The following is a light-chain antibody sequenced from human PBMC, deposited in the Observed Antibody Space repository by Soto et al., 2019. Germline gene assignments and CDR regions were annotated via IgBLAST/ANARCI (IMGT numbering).Light chain of an antibody. Sequence: QSVLTQPASVSGSPGQSITISCTGTSSDIGGYNYVSWYQQHPGKAPKLIICEVSNRPSGVSYRFSGSKSGNTASLTISGLQAEDEADYYCGSYTTSSTVVFGGGTKLTVL. CDR3: GSYTTSSTVV. CDR1: SSDIGGYNY. CDR2: EVS. J-gene: IGLJ3*02. V-gene: IGLV2-14*01.